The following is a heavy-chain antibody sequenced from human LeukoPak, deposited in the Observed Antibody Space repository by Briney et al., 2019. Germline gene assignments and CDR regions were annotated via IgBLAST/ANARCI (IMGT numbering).Heavy chain of an antibody. Sequence: GGSLRLSCAASGFTFSSYGMHWVRQAPGKGLEWVAFIRYDGSNKYYADSVKGRFTISRDNSKNTLYLQMNSLRAEDTAVYYCARGSAYYDFWSGYSDFDYWGQGTLVTVSS. CDR3: ARGSAYYDFWSGYSDFDY. V-gene: IGHV3-30*02. D-gene: IGHD3-3*01. CDR1: GFTFSSYG. CDR2: IRYDGSNK. J-gene: IGHJ4*02.